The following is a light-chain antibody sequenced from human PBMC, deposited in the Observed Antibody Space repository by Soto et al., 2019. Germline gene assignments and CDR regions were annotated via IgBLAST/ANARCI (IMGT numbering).Light chain of an antibody. CDR3: AAWDDSLSGPV. J-gene: IGLJ2*01. CDR2: RNT. V-gene: IGLV1-47*01. Sequence: QSVLTQPPSASGTPGQRVTISCSGSSSNNGRNYVYWYQQFPGTAPKLLIYRNTQRPSGVPDRFSGSKSGTSASLAISGLRSEDEAEYYCAAWDDSLSGPVFGGGTKLTVL. CDR1: SSNNGRNY.